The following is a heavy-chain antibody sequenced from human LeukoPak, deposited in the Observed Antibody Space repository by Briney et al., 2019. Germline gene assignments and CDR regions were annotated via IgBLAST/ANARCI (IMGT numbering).Heavy chain of an antibody. Sequence: GGTLRLSCAASGFTFNNFGMNWVRQAPGKGLEWVSTIINSGTRTFYADSVRGRFTISRDSSNNTLFLQMNSLRADDTAVYYCATDPLGGDATDFWGQGTLVTASS. CDR3: ATDPLGGDATDF. D-gene: IGHD3-16*01. V-gene: IGHV3-23*01. CDR2: IINSGTRT. CDR1: GFTFNNFG. J-gene: IGHJ4*02.